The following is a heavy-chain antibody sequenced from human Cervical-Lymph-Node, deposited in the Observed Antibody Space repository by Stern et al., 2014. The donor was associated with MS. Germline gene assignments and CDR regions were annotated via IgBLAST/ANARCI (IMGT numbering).Heavy chain of an antibody. Sequence: VQLVQSGPGLVKPSETLSLTCSVSGGSMGSYYWTWIRQPPGKGPEWIGNIYYSGSTNYNPSFKSRVTISVDTSKNQFSLKLTSVTAADTAVYFCERNRYDNSGHSYFLDYWGQGVLVTVSS. CDR3: ERNRYDNSGHSYFLDY. D-gene: IGHD3-22*01. V-gene: IGHV4-59*01. CDR2: IYYSGST. J-gene: IGHJ4*02. CDR1: GGSMGSYY.